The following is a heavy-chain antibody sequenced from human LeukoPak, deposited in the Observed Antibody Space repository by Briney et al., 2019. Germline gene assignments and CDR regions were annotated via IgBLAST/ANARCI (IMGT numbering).Heavy chain of an antibody. V-gene: IGHV3-21*01. CDR2: ISSSSSYI. CDR3: AREYLAAVDY. J-gene: IGHJ4*02. D-gene: IGHD6-13*01. Sequence: PGGSLRLSCAASGFTFSSYGMSWVRQAPGKGLEWVSSISSSSSYIYYADSVKGRFTISRDNAKNSLYLQMNSLRAEDTAVYYCAREYLAAVDYWGQGTLVTVSS. CDR1: GFTFSSYG.